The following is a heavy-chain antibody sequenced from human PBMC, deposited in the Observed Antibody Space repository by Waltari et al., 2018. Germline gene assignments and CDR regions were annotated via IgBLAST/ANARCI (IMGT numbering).Heavy chain of an antibody. J-gene: IGHJ4*02. D-gene: IGHD6-13*01. CDR2: INPNSGGT. CDR1: GYTFTGYY. V-gene: IGHV1-2*02. Sequence: QVQLVQSGAEVKKPGASVKVSCKASGYTFTGYYMHWVRQAPGQGLEWMGWINPNSGGTNYAKKFQGRVTMTRETSISTAYMELSRLRSDDTAVYYCARRRIAAAGNSFDYWGQGTLVTVSS. CDR3: ARRRIAAAGNSFDY.